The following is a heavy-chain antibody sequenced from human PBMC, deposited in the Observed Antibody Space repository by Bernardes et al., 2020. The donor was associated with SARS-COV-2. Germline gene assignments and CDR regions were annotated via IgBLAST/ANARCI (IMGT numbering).Heavy chain of an antibody. CDR1: GYTFTSYG. CDR2: ISAYNGNT. J-gene: IGHJ6*02. CDR3: ARGEIQLWLRNYYYGMDV. V-gene: IGHV1-18*04. D-gene: IGHD5-18*01. Sequence: ASVKVSCKASGYTFTSYGISWVRQAPGQGLEWMGWISAYNGNTNYAQKLQGRVTMTTDTSTSTAYMELRSLRSDDTAVYYCARGEIQLWLRNYYYGMDVWGQGTTVTVSS.